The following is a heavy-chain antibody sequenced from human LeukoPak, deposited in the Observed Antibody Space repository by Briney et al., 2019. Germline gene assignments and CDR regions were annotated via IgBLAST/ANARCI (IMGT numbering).Heavy chain of an antibody. CDR2: IYYSGST. CDR1: GGSISSYY. D-gene: IGHD3-10*01. Sequence: SSETLSLTCTVSGGSISSYYWSWIRQPPGKGLEWIGYIYYSGSTYYNPSLKSRVTISVDTSKNQFSLKLSSVTAADTAVYYCARERGSGSAPYYYYGMDVWGQGTTVTVSS. J-gene: IGHJ6*02. CDR3: ARERGSGSAPYYYYGMDV. V-gene: IGHV4-59*12.